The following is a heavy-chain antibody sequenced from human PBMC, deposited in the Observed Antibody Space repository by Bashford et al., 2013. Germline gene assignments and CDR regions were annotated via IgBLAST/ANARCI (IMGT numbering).Heavy chain of an antibody. CDR2: INPSGGST. V-gene: IGHV1-46*04. Sequence: WVRQAPGQGLEWVGIINPSGGSTTNAQKLQGRVTITADRSTSTAYMELSSLRSEDTAVFYCARDAVGDGYNLSDWFDPWGQGIMVTVSS. CDR3: ARDAVGDGYNLSDWFDP. D-gene: IGHD5-24*01. J-gene: IGHJ5*01.